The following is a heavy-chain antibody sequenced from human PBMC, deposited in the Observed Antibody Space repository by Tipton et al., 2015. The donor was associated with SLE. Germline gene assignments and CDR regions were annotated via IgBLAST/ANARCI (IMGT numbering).Heavy chain of an antibody. Sequence: QLVQSGGELKKPGESLKISCKGSGYNFAEYWIGWVRQMPGKGLEWLGVIYPDDSDTRYSPSFHGQVTISADKALSVVYLQWSSLKASDTAIYYCARQDQRGYYYYGMDVWGQGTTVTVSS. D-gene: IGHD3-3*01. J-gene: IGHJ6*02. V-gene: IGHV5-51*01. CDR2: IYPDDSDT. CDR3: ARQDQRGYYYYGMDV. CDR1: GYNFAEYW.